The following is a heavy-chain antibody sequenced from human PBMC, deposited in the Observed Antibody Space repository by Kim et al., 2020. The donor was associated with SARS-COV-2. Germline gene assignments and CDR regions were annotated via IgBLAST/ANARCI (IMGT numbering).Heavy chain of an antibody. Sequence: GGSLRLSCAASGFTFSSYSMNWVRQAPGKGLEWVSSISSISSYIYYADSVKGRFTISRDNAKNSLYLQMNSLRAEDTAVYYCARDTRVTMVREPLYFDLWGRGTLVTVSS. D-gene: IGHD3-10*01. CDR3: ARDTRVTMVREPLYFDL. CDR1: GFTFSSYS. J-gene: IGHJ2*01. V-gene: IGHV3-21*01. CDR2: ISSISSYI.